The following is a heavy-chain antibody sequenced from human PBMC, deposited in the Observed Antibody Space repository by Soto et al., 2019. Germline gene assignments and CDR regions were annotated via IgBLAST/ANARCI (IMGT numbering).Heavy chain of an antibody. CDR1: GYTFTKYD. Sequence: ASVKVSCKAPGYTFTKYDINWVRQATGQWLEGVGWMNPNSGNTDYAQKFQGRVTMTRNTSISTAYMELTSLTSEDTAVYYCARGGQIWSSWGQGTQVTVSS. D-gene: IGHD5-18*01. V-gene: IGHV1-8*01. CDR3: ARGGQIWSS. CDR2: MNPNSGNT. J-gene: IGHJ5*02.